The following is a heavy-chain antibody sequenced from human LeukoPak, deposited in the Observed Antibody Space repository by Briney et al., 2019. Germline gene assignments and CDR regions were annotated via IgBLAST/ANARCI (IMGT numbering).Heavy chain of an antibody. CDR1: GGSISSYY. Sequence: PSETLSLTCTVSGGSISSYYWSWIRQPAGKGLEWIGRIYTSGSTNYNPSLKSRVTMSVDTSKNQFSLKLSSVTAADTAVYYCARERSWGITMVRGVPYYFDYWGQGTLVTVSS. CDR3: ARERSWGITMVRGVPYYFDY. CDR2: IYTSGST. D-gene: IGHD3-10*01. V-gene: IGHV4-4*07. J-gene: IGHJ4*02.